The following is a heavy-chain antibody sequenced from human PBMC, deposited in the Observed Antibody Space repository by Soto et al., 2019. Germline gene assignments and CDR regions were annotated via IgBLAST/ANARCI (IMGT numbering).Heavy chain of an antibody. CDR3: AKRERGSMTTPYDY. CDR1: GFTFSSYA. V-gene: IGHV3-23*01. J-gene: IGHJ4*02. D-gene: IGHD4-17*01. Sequence: GGSLRLSCAASGFTFSSYAMSWVRQAPGKGLEWVSAISGSGGSTYYADSVKGRFTISRDNSKNTLYLQMNSLRAEDTAVYYCAKRERGSMTTPYDYWGQGTLVTVSS. CDR2: ISGSGGST.